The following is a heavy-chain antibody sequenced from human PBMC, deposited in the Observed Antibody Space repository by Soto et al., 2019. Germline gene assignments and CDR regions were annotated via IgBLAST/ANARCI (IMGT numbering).Heavy chain of an antibody. J-gene: IGHJ6*02. CDR3: AKDHRYYDILTGYLGYYGMDV. V-gene: IGHV3-23*01. CDR2: ISGSGGST. Sequence: EVQLLESGGGLVQPGGSLRLSCAASGFTFSSYAMSWVRQAPGKGLEWVSAISGSGGSTYYADSVKGRFTISRDNSKNTLYLQMNSLRAEDTVVYYCAKDHRYYDILTGYLGYYGMDVWGQGTTVTVSS. CDR1: GFTFSSYA. D-gene: IGHD3-9*01.